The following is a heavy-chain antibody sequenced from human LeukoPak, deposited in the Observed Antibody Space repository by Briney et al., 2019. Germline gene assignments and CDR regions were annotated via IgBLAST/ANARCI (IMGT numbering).Heavy chain of an antibody. V-gene: IGHV3-30*02. Sequence: GGSLRLSCAASGFTFSSYGMHRVRQAPGKGLEWVSFIRYGGSNKYYADSVKGRFTVSRDNAKNTLYLQMNSLRAEDTAVYYCARDRNGSYSQGLDYWGQGTLVTVSS. D-gene: IGHD1-26*01. J-gene: IGHJ4*02. CDR2: IRYGGSNK. CDR3: ARDRNGSYSQGLDY. CDR1: GFTFSSYG.